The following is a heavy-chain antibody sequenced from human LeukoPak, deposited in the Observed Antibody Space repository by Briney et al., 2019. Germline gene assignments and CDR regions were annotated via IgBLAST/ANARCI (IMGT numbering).Heavy chain of an antibody. CDR3: ASYFRGGLDY. CDR1: GGTFSSYA. V-gene: IGHV1-69*04. D-gene: IGHD3-10*01. Sequence: SVKVSCKAAGGTFSSYAISWVRQAPGQGLEGMGRIIPILGIANYAQKCQGRGTITAYKSPSTAYMELSSLRSEDTAVYYCASYFRGGLDYWGQGTLVTVSS. CDR2: IIPILGIA. J-gene: IGHJ4*02.